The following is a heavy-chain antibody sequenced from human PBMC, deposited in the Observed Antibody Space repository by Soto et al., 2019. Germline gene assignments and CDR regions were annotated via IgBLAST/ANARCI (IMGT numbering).Heavy chain of an antibody. CDR2: VFYTGFT. D-gene: IGHD1-20*01. Sequence: TSETLSLTCAVSGASISGSYYYWAWLRQSPGKGPEWIGSVFYTGFTSYNPSLESRVSVSVDTSKSQFSLKLSAVTAADTAVYYCATSQNGYNWNYFDHWGQGALVTVSS. CDR3: ATSQNGYNWNYFDH. CDR1: GASISGSYYY. J-gene: IGHJ4*02. V-gene: IGHV4-39*01.